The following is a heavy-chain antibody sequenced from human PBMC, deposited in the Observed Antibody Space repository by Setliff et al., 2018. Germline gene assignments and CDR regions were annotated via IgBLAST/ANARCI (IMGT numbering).Heavy chain of an antibody. CDR1: GFIFSDYY. CDR2: ITSSGNTI. Sequence: GESLKISCAASGFIFSDYYMSWIRQAPGKGLECISYITSSGNTIYYADSVKGRFTISRDSAKNALYLQMSSLRAEDTAVYYCAREGREGFGELPDYYYYYMDVWGKGTTVTVSS. V-gene: IGHV3-11*04. J-gene: IGHJ6*03. CDR3: AREGREGFGELPDYYYYYMDV. D-gene: IGHD3-10*01.